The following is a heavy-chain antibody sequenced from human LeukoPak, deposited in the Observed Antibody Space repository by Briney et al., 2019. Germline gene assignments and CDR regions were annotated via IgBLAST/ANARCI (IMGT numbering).Heavy chain of an antibody. CDR2: SHYSGTT. V-gene: IGHV4-59*08. Sequence: PSETLSLTCTVSGGSISSYYWSWIRQPPGKGLEWIGYSHYSGTTSYSPSLESRVTMSVDTSKNQVSLKLSSVTAADTAVYYCARHSAGTTYDYWGQGTLVTVSS. D-gene: IGHD1-7*01. CDR3: ARHSAGTTYDY. J-gene: IGHJ4*02. CDR1: GGSISSYY.